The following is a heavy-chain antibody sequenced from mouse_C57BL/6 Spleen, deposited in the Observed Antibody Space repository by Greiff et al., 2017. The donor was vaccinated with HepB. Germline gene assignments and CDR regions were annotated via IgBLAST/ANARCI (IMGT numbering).Heavy chain of an antibody. CDR3: ARGGAYYSNYDAMDY. CDR2: INPSNGGT. CDR1: GYTFTSYW. Sequence: VQLQQPGTELVKPGASVKLSCMASGYTFTSYWMHWVKQRPGQGLEWIGNINPSNGGTNYNEKFKSKATLTVDKSSSTAYMQLSSLTSEDSAVYYCARGGAYYSNYDAMDYWGQGTSVTVSS. D-gene: IGHD2-5*01. V-gene: IGHV1-53*01. J-gene: IGHJ4*01.